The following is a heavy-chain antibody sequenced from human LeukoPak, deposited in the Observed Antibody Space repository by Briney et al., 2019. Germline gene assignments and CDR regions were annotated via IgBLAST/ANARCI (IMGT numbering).Heavy chain of an antibody. CDR1: GCTFSSYW. CDR2: IKQDGSEK. J-gene: IGHJ4*02. CDR3: ASAFYGGNPDAGY. D-gene: IGHD4-23*01. Sequence: GGSLRLSCAASGCTFSSYWMSWVRQAPGKGLEWVANIKQDGSEKYYVDSVKGRFTISRDNAKNSLYLQMNSLRAEDTAVYYCASAFYGGNPDAGYWGQGTLVTVSS. V-gene: IGHV3-7*03.